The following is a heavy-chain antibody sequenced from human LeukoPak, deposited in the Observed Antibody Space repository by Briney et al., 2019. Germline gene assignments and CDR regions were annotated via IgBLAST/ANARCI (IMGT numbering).Heavy chain of an antibody. D-gene: IGHD3-22*01. J-gene: IGHJ4*02. CDR1: GFTSSRFA. CDR3: AVMHRYYDGSGYWVK. CDR2: ISTSGGGT. V-gene: IGHV3-23*01. Sequence: GGTPRLSCEASGFTSSRFAMSRGRQAPGKGLEWVSGISTSGGGTSYADSVKGRLTISRENPRNTLCMEMNSVRAEDTSVYYCAVMHRYYDGSGYWVKWGQGTLVTVSS.